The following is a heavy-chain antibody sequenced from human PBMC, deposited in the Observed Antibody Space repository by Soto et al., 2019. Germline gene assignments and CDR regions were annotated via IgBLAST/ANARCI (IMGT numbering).Heavy chain of an antibody. CDR2: INHSGST. J-gene: IGHJ5*02. V-gene: IGHV4-34*01. Sequence: PSETLSLTCAVYGGSFSGYYWSWIRQPPGKGLEWIGEINHSGSTNYNPSLKSRVTISVDTSKNQFSLKLSSVTAADTAVYYCARAGPLDRIYYGSGSYYSSRWFDPWGQGTLVTVSS. D-gene: IGHD3-10*01. CDR1: GGSFSGYY. CDR3: ARAGPLDRIYYGSGSYYSSRWFDP.